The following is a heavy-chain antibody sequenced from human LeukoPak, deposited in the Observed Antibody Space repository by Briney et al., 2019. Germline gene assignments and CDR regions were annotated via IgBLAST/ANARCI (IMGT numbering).Heavy chain of an antibody. J-gene: IGHJ5*02. V-gene: IGHV4-34*01. CDR1: GGSFSGYY. CDR3: ARLGSYDSSGYYYMDWFDP. Sequence: PSETLSLTCAVYGGSFSGYYWSWIRQPPGKGLEWIGEINHSGSTNYNPSPKSRVTISVDTSKNQFSLKLSSVTAADTAVYYCARLGSYDSSGYYYMDWFDPWGQGTLVTVSS. D-gene: IGHD3-22*01. CDR2: INHSGST.